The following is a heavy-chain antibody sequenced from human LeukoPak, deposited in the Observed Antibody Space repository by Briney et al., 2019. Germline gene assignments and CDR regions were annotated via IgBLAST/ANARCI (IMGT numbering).Heavy chain of an antibody. CDR3: ARVGLQHEYNNYGLRLWDY. J-gene: IGHJ4*02. D-gene: IGHD4-11*01. Sequence: GGSLRLSCAASGFTFSNAWMSWVRQAPGKGLEWVGRIKSKTDGGTTDYAAPVKGRFTISRDDSKNTLYLQMNSLRAEDTAVYHCARVGLQHEYNNYGLRLWDYWGQGILVTVSS. V-gene: IGHV3-15*01. CDR2: IKSKTDGGTT. CDR1: GFTFSNAW.